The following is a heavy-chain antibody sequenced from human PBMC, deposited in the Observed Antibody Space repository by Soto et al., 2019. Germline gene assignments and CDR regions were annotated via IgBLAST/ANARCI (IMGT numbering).Heavy chain of an antibody. CDR2: IYSSGYT. Sequence: EVQLVESGGGLIQPGGSLRLSCAVSGFTVSNNYMSWVRQAPGKGLEGVSVIYSSGYTAYGDSVKGRFTISRDNSKNTPYSKINTRGPADPALYFCATHPGGGGYWGQGTLVTVSS. J-gene: IGHJ4*02. CDR3: ATHPGGGGY. D-gene: IGHD3-10*01. V-gene: IGHV3-53*01. CDR1: GFTVSNNY.